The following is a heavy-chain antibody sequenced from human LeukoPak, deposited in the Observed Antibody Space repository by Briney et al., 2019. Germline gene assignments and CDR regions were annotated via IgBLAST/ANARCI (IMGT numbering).Heavy chain of an antibody. V-gene: IGHV1-46*01. J-gene: IGHJ6*03. D-gene: IGHD1-14*01. CDR1: GYTFTSYY. CDR3: ARGPPDYYYYYYMDV. Sequence: GASVKVSCKASGYTFTSYYMHWVRQAPGQGLEWMGIINPSGGSTSYAQKFQGRVTMARDTSTSTVYMELSSLRSEDTAVYYCARGPPDYYYYYYMDVWGKGTTVTVSS. CDR2: INPSGGST.